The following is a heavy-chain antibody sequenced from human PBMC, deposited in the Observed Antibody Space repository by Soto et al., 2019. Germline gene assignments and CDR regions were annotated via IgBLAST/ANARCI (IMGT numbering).Heavy chain of an antibody. V-gene: IGHV4-59*08. Sequence: SETLSLTCTVSGGSISSYYWSWIRQPPGKGLEWIGYIYYSGSTNYNPSLKSRVTISVDTSKNQFSLKLGSLTAADAAVYYCARHIAVHGDPTFDYWGQGTLVTVSS. D-gene: IGHD4-17*01. J-gene: IGHJ4*02. CDR2: IYYSGST. CDR1: GGSISSYY. CDR3: ARHIAVHGDPTFDY.